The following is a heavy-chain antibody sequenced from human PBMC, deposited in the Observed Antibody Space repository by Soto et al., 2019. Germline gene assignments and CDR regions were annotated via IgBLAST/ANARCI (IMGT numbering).Heavy chain of an antibody. Sequence: QVQLVESGGGVVQPGRSLRLSCAASGFTFSSYGMHWVRQAPGKGLEWVASISFEGTNKYYGDSVKGRVTISRENSNDTLYLQMSSLKVEDTAIYYCAKDRHYDFWSGFFYDSWGQGTLVTVNS. CDR1: GFTFSSYG. J-gene: IGHJ5*01. CDR2: ISFEGTNK. D-gene: IGHD3-3*01. CDR3: AKDRHYDFWSGFFYDS. V-gene: IGHV3-30*18.